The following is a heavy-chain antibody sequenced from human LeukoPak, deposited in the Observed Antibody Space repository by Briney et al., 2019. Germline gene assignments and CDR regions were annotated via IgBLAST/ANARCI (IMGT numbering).Heavy chain of an antibody. D-gene: IGHD5-12*01. CDR1: GFTFSSYG. J-gene: IGHJ4*02. Sequence: GGSLRLSCEASGFTFSSYGMHWVRQAPGKGLEWVAVIWYDGSNKYYADSVKGRFTISRDNSMNTLYLQMNSLRAEDTAVYFCARDLSGYFTGGYFDYWGQGTLVTVSS. V-gene: IGHV3-33*01. CDR2: IWYDGSNK. CDR3: ARDLSGYFTGGYFDY.